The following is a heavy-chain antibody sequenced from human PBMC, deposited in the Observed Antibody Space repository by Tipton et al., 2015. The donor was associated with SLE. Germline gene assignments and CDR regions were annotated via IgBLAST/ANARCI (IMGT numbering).Heavy chain of an antibody. J-gene: IGHJ4*02. CDR2: NDYSGNT. V-gene: IGHV4-39*01. CDR1: GGSISSSSYY. CDR3: ARHRFGDPYFFDY. D-gene: IGHD4-17*01. Sequence: TLSLTCTVSGGSISSSSYYWGWIRQPPGKGLEWIGTNDYSGNTYYNPSLNSRVSISVDTSKNRFSLRLSFVTAADTAIYYCARHRFGDPYFFDYWGQGTLVTVSS.